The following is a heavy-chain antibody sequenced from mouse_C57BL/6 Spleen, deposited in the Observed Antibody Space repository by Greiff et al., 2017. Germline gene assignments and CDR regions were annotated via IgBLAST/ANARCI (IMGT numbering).Heavy chain of an antibody. J-gene: IGHJ2*01. Sequence: QVQLKQPGAELVKPGASVKLSCKASGYTFTSYWMHWVKQRPGQGLEWIGMIHPNSGSTNYNEKFKSKATLTVDKSSSTAYMQLSSLTSEDSAVYYCAREDFITTVVAPGYFDYWGQGTTLTVSS. V-gene: IGHV1-64*01. CDR2: IHPNSGST. CDR3: AREDFITTVVAPGYFDY. D-gene: IGHD1-1*01. CDR1: GYTFTSYW.